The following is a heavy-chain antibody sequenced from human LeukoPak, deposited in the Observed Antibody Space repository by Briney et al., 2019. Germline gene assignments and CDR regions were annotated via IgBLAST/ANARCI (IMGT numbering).Heavy chain of an antibody. J-gene: IGHJ4*02. CDR1: GFTFSSYA. Sequence: GGSLRLSCAASGFTFSSYAMHWVRQTPGKGLEYVSAISTNGGGTYYANSVKGRFTISRDNSKNTLYLQMGSLRTEDMAVYFWARYCNGVTCYSGYDYWGQGTLVTVSS. CDR3: ARYCNGVTCYSGYDY. D-gene: IGHD2-15*01. CDR2: ISTNGGGT. V-gene: IGHV3-64*01.